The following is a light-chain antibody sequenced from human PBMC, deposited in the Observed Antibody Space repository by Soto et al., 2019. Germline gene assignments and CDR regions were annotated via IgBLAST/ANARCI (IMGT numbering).Light chain of an antibody. CDR2: DAS. V-gene: IGKV1-33*01. J-gene: IGKJ5*01. CDR1: QDISNY. Sequence: IQMTQSPSYLYASVGARCTITCSASQDISNYLNWYQQKPGKAPKLLIYDASNLETGVPSRFSGSGSGTDFTFTISSLQPEDIATYYCQQYDNLPITFGQGTRLEIK. CDR3: QQYDNLPIT.